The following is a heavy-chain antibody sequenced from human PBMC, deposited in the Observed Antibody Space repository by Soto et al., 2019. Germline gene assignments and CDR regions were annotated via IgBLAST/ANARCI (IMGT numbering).Heavy chain of an antibody. CDR3: AKDRGRARYCSSTSCYTPIDY. CDR2: ISGSGGST. D-gene: IGHD2-2*02. Sequence: EVQLLESGGGLVQPGGSLRLSCAASGFTFSSYAMSWVRQAPGKGLEWVSAISGSGGSTYYADSVKGRFTISRDNSKNTLYLQMNSLRAEDTAVYYCAKDRGRARYCSSTSCYTPIDYWGQGTLVTVSS. CDR1: GFTFSSYA. J-gene: IGHJ4*02. V-gene: IGHV3-23*01.